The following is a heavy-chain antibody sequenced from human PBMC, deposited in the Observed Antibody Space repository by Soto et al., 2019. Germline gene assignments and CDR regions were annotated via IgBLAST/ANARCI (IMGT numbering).Heavy chain of an antibody. CDR1: GGSISSYY. CDR2: IYYSGST. V-gene: IGHV4-59*01. Sequence: PSETLSLTCTVPGGSISSYYWSWIRQPPGKGLEWIGYIYYSGSTNYNPSLKSRVTVSVDTSKNQFSLKLSSVTAADTAVYYCARALPSYYYYGMDVWGQGTTVTVSS. J-gene: IGHJ6*02. CDR3: ARALPSYYYYGMDV.